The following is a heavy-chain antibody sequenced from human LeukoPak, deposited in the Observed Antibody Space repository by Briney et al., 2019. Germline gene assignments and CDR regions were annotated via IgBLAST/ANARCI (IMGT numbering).Heavy chain of an antibody. J-gene: IGHJ6*02. Sequence: GASVKVSCKDSGGTFSSYAISWVRQAPGQALEWMGGIIPIFGTANYAQKFQGRVTITADESTSTAYMELSSLRSEDTAVYYCARGIPGEDDSYGMDVWGQGTTVTVSS. D-gene: IGHD3-16*01. CDR1: GGTFSSYA. V-gene: IGHV1-69*13. CDR3: ARGIPGEDDSYGMDV. CDR2: IIPIFGTA.